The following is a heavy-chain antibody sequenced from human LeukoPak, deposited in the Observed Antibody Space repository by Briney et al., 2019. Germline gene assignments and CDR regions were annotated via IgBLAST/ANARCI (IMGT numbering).Heavy chain of an antibody. CDR1: GFTFSSYA. Sequence: GGSLRLSCAASGFTFSSYAMHWVRQTPGKGLEWVAVISYDGSNKYYADSVKGRFTISRDKAKNSLFLQMNSLRAEDTAVYYCASGSSWLDYWGQGTLVTVSS. D-gene: IGHD6-13*01. J-gene: IGHJ4*02. CDR2: ISYDGSNK. CDR3: ASGSSWLDY. V-gene: IGHV3-30-3*01.